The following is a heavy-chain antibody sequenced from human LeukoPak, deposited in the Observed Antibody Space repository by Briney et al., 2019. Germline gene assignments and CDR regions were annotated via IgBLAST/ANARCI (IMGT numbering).Heavy chain of an antibody. CDR3: ARGGFSSGWYYKNFQH. V-gene: IGHV3-48*03. D-gene: IGHD6-19*01. CDR1: GFTFNSFE. J-gene: IGHJ1*01. Sequence: GGYLRLSCAASGFTFNSFEMNWVRQAPGKGLEWVSYISSSGSTIHYADSVKGRFTISRDDAKNSLYLQMNSLRAEDTAFYYCARGGFSSGWYYKNFQHWGQGTLVSAS. CDR2: ISSSGSTI.